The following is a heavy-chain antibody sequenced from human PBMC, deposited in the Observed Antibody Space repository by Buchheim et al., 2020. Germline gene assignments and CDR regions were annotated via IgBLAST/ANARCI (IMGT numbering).Heavy chain of an antibody. D-gene: IGHD4-17*01. J-gene: IGHJ4*02. CDR3: AREVATTETFDC. Sequence: QVQLQESGPGLVKPLQTLSLTCTVSGGSISSDGQYWSWIRQHPGKGLEWIGYIHHSGVTYYNPSLKSRVSISIDPSKTHFSLELSSVTAADAVVYYCAREVATTETFDCWGQGTL. CDR1: GGSISSDGQY. CDR2: IHHSGVT. V-gene: IGHV4-31*03.